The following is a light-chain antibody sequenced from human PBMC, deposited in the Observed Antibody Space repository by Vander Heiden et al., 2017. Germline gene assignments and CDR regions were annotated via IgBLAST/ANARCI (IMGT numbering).Light chain of an antibody. J-gene: IGKJ3*01. CDR3: QQYYSTPLFT. CDR2: WAS. CDR1: QSVLYSSNNKSY. V-gene: IGKV4-1*01. Sequence: DIVMTQSPDSLAVSLGETATINCKSSQSVLYSSNNKSYIAWYHQKPGQPPKLLIYWASTRESGVPDRFSGSGSGTDFTLTISSLQAEDVAVYYCQQYYSTPLFTFGPGTKVDIK.